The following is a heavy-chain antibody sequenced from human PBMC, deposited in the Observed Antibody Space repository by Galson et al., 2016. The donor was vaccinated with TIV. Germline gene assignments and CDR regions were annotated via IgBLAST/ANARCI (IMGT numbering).Heavy chain of an antibody. J-gene: IGHJ4*02. Sequence: SVKVSCKASGYTFTSYDINWVRQATGLGLEWMGWMNPNSGKTDYAQKFQGRVTMTRNTSISTAYMELSSLRSEDTAVYYCARWGWLPIWGQGTLVTVSS. V-gene: IGHV1-8*01. CDR2: MNPNSGKT. D-gene: IGHD3-16*01. CDR3: ARWGWLPI. CDR1: GYTFTSYD.